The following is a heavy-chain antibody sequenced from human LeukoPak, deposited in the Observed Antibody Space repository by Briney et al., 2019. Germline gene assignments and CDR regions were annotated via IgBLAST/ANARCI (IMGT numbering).Heavy chain of an antibody. CDR1: GYSISSGYY. D-gene: IGHD1-26*01. V-gene: IGHV4-38-2*02. CDR2: IYTSGST. CDR3: ARGAVGAIRFDY. J-gene: IGHJ4*02. Sequence: SETLSLTCTVSGYSISSGYYWGWIRQPPGKGLEWIGRIYTSGSTNYNPSLKSRVTMSVDTSKNQFSLKLSSVTAADTAVYYCARGAVGAIRFDYWGQGTLVTVSS.